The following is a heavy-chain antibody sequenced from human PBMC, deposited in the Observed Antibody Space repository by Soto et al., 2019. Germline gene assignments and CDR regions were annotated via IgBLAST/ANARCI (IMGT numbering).Heavy chain of an antibody. CDR3: ARAAGTDIVVVVAATDWFDP. V-gene: IGHV4-34*01. CDR1: GGSFSGYY. J-gene: IGHJ5*02. D-gene: IGHD2-15*01. CDR2: INHSGST. Sequence: QVQLQQWGAGLLKPSETLSLTCAVYGGSFSGYYWSWIRQPPGKGLEWIGEINHSGSTNYNPSLKSRVTISVDTSKNQFSLELSSVTAADTAVYYCARAAGTDIVVVVAATDWFDPWGQGTLVTVSS.